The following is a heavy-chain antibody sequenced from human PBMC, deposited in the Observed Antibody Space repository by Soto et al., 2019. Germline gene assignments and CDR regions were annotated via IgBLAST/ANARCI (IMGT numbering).Heavy chain of an antibody. CDR1: RFTFRSNA. CDR3: GNASPKVRGVWDY. CDR2: FSGSGGST. V-gene: IGHV3-23*01. D-gene: IGHD3-10*01. Sequence: LRLSCAASRFTFRSNATSGVRQARGKGVEWVSAFSGSGGSTYHADSMKGRFTVARDNSKFTLNLQTNSLGAEDTAVYYWGNASPKVRGVWDYWGQGTLVTVSS. J-gene: IGHJ4*02.